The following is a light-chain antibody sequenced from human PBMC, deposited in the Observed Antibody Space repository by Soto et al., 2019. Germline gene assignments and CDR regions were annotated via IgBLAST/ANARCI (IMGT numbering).Light chain of an antibody. J-gene: IGKJ2*01. CDR1: QSVTNN. CDR2: GVS. Sequence: ELVMTQSPATLSVSPGERATLSCRASQSVTNNLAWYQQKPGQPPKLVLYGVSTRAAGIPARFNGSGSGTEFTLTISSLQSEDFAVYYCQQYNNWPPRYTFGRGTKLEIK. CDR3: QQYNNWPPRYT. V-gene: IGKV3D-15*01.